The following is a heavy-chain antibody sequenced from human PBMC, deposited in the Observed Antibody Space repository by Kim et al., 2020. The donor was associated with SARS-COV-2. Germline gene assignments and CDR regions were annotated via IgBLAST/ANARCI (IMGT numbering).Heavy chain of an antibody. D-gene: IGHD2-15*01. Sequence: ASVKVSCKASGYTFTRHGISWVRQAPGQGLEWMGWISAYNGNTNYAQKFQGRVTMTSDTSTSTAYMELRSLRSDDTAVYYCVRDHCSGGSCHPEYWFDPWGQGTLVTVSS. CDR1: GYTFTRHG. CDR2: ISAYNGNT. J-gene: IGHJ5*02. CDR3: VRDHCSGGSCHPEYWFDP. V-gene: IGHV1-18*01.